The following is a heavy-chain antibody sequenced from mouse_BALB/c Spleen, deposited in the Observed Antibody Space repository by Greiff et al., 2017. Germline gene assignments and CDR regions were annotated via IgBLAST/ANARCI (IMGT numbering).Heavy chain of an antibody. CDR2: ISYDGSN. D-gene: IGHD1-2*01. CDR3: ASFTTAFAY. V-gene: IGHV3-6*02. J-gene: IGHJ3*01. CDR1: GYSITSGYY. Sequence: EVHLVESGPGLVKPSQSLSLTCSVTGYSITSGYYWNWIRQFPGNKLEWMGYISYDGSNNYNPSLKNRISITRDTSKNQFFLKLNSVTTEDTATYYCASFTTAFAYWGQGTLVTVSA.